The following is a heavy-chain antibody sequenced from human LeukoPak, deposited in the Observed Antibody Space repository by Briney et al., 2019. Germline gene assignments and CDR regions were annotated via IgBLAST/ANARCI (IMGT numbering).Heavy chain of an antibody. Sequence: SETLSLTCTVSGGSISSSNYYWSWIRQPPGKGLEWIGEINHSGSTYYNPSLKSRVTISVDTSKNQFSLKLSSVTAADTAVYYCAREGLGSSFDYWGQGTLVTVSS. CDR1: GGSISSSNYY. J-gene: IGHJ4*02. CDR3: AREGLGSSFDY. D-gene: IGHD7-27*01. V-gene: IGHV4-39*07. CDR2: INHSGST.